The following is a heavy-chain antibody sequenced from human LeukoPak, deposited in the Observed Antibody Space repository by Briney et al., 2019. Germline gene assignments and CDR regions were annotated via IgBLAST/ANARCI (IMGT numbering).Heavy chain of an antibody. V-gene: IGHV3-64*01. CDR1: GFTFSSYA. J-gene: IGHJ4*02. Sequence: PGGSLRLSCAASGFTFSSYAMHWVRQAPGKGLDYVSAISSSGGSTYYANSVKGRFTISRDNSKNTLYLQMNSLRAEDTAVYYCANLLPYYDSSGYLDWGQGTLVTVSS. D-gene: IGHD3-22*01. CDR2: ISSSGGST. CDR3: ANLLPYYDSSGYLD.